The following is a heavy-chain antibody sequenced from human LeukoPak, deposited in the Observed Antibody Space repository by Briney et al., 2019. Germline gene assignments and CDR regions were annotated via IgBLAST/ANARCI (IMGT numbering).Heavy chain of an antibody. CDR2: IYASGDT. V-gene: IGHV3-53*01. D-gene: IGHD5-12*01. Sequence: PGGSLRLSCSASGFTFSTYAMHWVRQAPGKGLEWVSIIYASGDTYYADSVKGRFTISRDNSKNMLYLQVNSLRADDTAVYYCARVVVLSGYDYLDYWGQGTLVTVSS. J-gene: IGHJ4*02. CDR1: GFTFSTYA. CDR3: ARVVVLSGYDYLDY.